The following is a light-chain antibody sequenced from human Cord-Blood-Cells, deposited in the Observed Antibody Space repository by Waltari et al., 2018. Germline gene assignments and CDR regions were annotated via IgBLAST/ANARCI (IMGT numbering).Light chain of an antibody. CDR1: SSYVGSYNL. CDR3: CSYAGSSTYV. Sequence: QPALTQPASVSGSPGQSITISCTGTSSYVGSYNLFSWYQQHPGKAPKLMIYEGSKRPSGVSNRFSGSKSGNTASLTISGLQAEDEADYYCCSYAGSSTYVFGTGTKVTVL. CDR2: EGS. V-gene: IGLV2-23*01. J-gene: IGLJ1*01.